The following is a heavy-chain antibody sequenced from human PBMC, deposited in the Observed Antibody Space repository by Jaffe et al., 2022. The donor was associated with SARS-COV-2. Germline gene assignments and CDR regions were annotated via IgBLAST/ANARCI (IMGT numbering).Heavy chain of an antibody. V-gene: IGHV1-2*02. J-gene: IGHJ6*02. CDR1: GYTFTGYY. CDR2: INPNSGGT. CDR3: ARDLRFLEWLPSSYYYGMDV. D-gene: IGHD3-3*01. Sequence: QVQLVQSGAEVKKPGASVKVSCKASGYTFTGYYMHWVRQAPGQGLEWMGWINPNSGGTNYAQKFQGRVTMTRDTSISTAYMELSRLRSDDTAVYYCARDLRFLEWLPSSYYYGMDVWGQGTTVTVSS.